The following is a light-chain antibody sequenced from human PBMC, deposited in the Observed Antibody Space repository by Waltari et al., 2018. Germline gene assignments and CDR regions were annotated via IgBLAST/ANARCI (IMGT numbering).Light chain of an antibody. Sequence: DIQLTQSPSHLSASVGDRVTITFRASQSISTYLSWYQQQPGRAPKLLIYAASRLHSGVPSRFSGSGSGTDFTLTISSLQPEDFATYYCQQGYSTPPRLTFGGGTKVEI. CDR2: AAS. V-gene: IGKV1-39*01. CDR1: QSISTY. J-gene: IGKJ4*01. CDR3: QQGYSTPPRLT.